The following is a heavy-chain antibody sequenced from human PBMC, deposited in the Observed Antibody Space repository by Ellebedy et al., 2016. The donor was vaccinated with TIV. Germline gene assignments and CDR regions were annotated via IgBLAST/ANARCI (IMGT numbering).Heavy chain of an antibody. CDR2: INPNSGGT. D-gene: IGHD5-18*01. CDR3: ARDRIQLWSPYDY. Sequence: AASVKVSCKASGYTFTGYYMHWVRQAPGQGLEWMGWINPNSGGTNYAQKFQGRVTMTRDKSISTAYMELSRLRSEDTAVYYCARDRIQLWSPYDYWGQGTLVTVSS. V-gene: IGHV1-2*02. CDR1: GYTFTGYY. J-gene: IGHJ4*02.